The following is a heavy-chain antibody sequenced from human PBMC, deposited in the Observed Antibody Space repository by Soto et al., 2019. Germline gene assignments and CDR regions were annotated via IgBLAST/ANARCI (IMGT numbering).Heavy chain of an antibody. CDR3: VRAPYFFHF. CDR2: INPSRGSA. V-gene: IGHV1-46*01. Sequence: HVQLVQSGAEVKRPGASVKVSCKASGFPFTSFFIHWVRQAPGQGLEWMGVINPSRGSANYVQKAPGRLTRARATYQSTVFMGLCSLKSVGTAVYYCVRAPYFFHFLCQGTLVTVSS. J-gene: IGHJ4*02. CDR1: GFPFTSFF.